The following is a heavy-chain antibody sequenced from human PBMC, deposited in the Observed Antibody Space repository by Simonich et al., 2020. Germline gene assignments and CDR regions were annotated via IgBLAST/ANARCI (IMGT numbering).Heavy chain of an antibody. D-gene: IGHD7-27*01. V-gene: IGHV4-38-2*01. CDR1: GYSISSGYY. CDR2: IYHSGST. CDR3: ATQVDKTGEIDY. Sequence: QVQLQESGPGLVKPSETLSLTCAVSGYSISSGYYWGWIRQPPGKGLEWIGSIYHSGSTYYNPSLKSRVTISVDTSKNQFSLKLSSVTAADTAVYYGATQVDKTGEIDYWGQGTLVTVSS. J-gene: IGHJ4*02.